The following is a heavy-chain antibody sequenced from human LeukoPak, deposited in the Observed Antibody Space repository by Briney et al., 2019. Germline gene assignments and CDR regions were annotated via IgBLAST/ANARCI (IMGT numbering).Heavy chain of an antibody. D-gene: IGHD6-19*01. CDR3: TRGGPVAGTHKYFQH. CDR2: MNPNNGNT. V-gene: IGHV1-8*01. Sequence: ASVKVSCKASGYTFTSYDINWVRQATGQGLEWMGWMNPNNGNTDYAQKFQSRVTLTRNTSISTAYMELSSLRSEDTAMYYCTRGGPVAGTHKYFQHWGQGTLVTVSS. J-gene: IGHJ1*01. CDR1: GYTFTSYD.